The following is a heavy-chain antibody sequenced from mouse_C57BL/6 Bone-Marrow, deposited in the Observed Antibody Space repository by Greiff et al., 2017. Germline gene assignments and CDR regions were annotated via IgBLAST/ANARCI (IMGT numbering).Heavy chain of an antibody. CDR1: GFNFKNTY. J-gene: IGHJ2*01. D-gene: IGHD1-1*01. CDR3: ACTVGAFDY. CDR2: IYPANGNT. Sequence: EVKLLESVAELVRPGASVKLSCTASGFNFKNTYMHWVKQRPEQGLEWIGRIYPANGNTKYAPKFQGKATLTADTSSNTAYMQLSSLTSEDTAIYYCACTVGAFDYWGQGTTLTVSS. V-gene: IGHV14-3*01.